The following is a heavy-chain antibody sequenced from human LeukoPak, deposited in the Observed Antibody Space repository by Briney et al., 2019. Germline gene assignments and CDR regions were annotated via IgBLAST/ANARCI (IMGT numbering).Heavy chain of an antibody. J-gene: IGHJ4*02. Sequence: ASVKVSCKASGYTFTSYDINWVRQATGQGLEWMGWMNPNSGNTGYAQKFQGRVTMTRNTSISTAYMELSSLRSEDTAVYYCAVTGMIAVAATFDYWGQGTLVTVSS. CDR2: MNPNSGNT. V-gene: IGHV1-8*01. D-gene: IGHD6-19*01. CDR3: AVTGMIAVAATFDY. CDR1: GYTFTSYD.